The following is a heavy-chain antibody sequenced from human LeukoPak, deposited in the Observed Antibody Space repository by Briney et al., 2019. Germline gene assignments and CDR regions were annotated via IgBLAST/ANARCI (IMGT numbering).Heavy chain of an antibody. J-gene: IGHJ4*02. V-gene: IGHV4-4*07. D-gene: IGHD3-10*01. CDR3: ARVKIFGESAYFDY. Sequence: PSETLSLTCTVSGGSISSYYWSWIRQPAGKGLEWIGRIYTSGSTNYNPSLKSRVTMPVDTSKNQFSLKLSSVTAADTAVYYCARVKIFGESAYFDYWGQGTLVTVSS. CDR2: IYTSGST. CDR1: GGSISSYY.